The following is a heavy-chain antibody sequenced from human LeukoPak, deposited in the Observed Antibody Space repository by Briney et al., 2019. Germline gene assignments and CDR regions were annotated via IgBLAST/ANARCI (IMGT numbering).Heavy chain of an antibody. CDR3: ARDNRRSGSLLIGFDY. J-gene: IGHJ4*02. D-gene: IGHD3-10*01. CDR2: IYYSGST. CDR1: GGSISSGGYY. Sequence: NPSETLSLTCTVSGGSISSGGYYWSWIRQHPGKGLEWIGYIYYSGSTYYNPSLKSRVTISVDTSKNQFSLKLSSVTAADTAVYYCARDNRRSGSLLIGFDYWGQGTLVTVSS. V-gene: IGHV4-31*03.